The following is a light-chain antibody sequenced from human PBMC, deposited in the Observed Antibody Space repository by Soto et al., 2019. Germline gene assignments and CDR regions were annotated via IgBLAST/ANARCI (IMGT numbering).Light chain of an antibody. CDR1: QSISSW. CDR3: QQYNSSPLT. J-gene: IGKJ4*01. V-gene: IGKV1-5*01. Sequence: DIQMTQSPSTLSASVGDRVTITCRASQSISSWLAWYQQKPGKAPKLLIYDASSLESGVPSRFSGSGSGTEFTLTISSLQPDDFATYYCQQYNSSPLTFGGGTRWRSN. CDR2: DAS.